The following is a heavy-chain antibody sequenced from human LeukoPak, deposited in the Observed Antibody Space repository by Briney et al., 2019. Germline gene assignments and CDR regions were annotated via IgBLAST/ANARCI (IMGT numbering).Heavy chain of an antibody. CDR1: GFTFSSYA. CDR3: AKDTALMTVTTYDY. V-gene: IGHV3-23*01. J-gene: IGHJ4*02. D-gene: IGHD4-17*01. CDR2: ISGSGGST. Sequence: QPGGSLRLXCAASGFTFSSYAMSWVRQAPGKGLEWVSAISGSGGSTYYADSVKGRFTISRDNSKNMLYLQMNSLRAKDTAVYYCAKDTALMTVTTYDYWGQGTLVTVSS.